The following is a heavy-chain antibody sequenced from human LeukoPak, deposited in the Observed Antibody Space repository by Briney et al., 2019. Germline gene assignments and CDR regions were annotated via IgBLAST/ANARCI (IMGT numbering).Heavy chain of an antibody. CDR2: IYYSGST. V-gene: IGHV4-30-4*01. CDR1: GGSISSVDYY. CDR3: ARTIYGGNSRSYYYYGMDV. J-gene: IGHJ6*02. D-gene: IGHD4-23*01. Sequence: SETLSLTCTVSGGSISSVDYYWSWIRQPPGKGLEWIGYIYYSGSTYYNPSLKSPVTISVDTSKNQLSLKLSSVTAADTAVHYCARTIYGGNSRSYYYYGMDVWGQGTKVTVSS.